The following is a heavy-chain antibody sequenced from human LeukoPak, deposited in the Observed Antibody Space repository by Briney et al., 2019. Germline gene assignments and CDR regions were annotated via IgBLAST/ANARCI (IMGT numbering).Heavy chain of an antibody. V-gene: IGHV3-23*01. Sequence: GGSLRLSCAASGFTFSSYAMSWVRQAPGKGLEWVSAISGSGGSTYYADSVKGRFTISRDNSKNTLYLQMNSLRAEDTAVYYCAKDQGITIFGVVITHFDYWGQGTLVTVSS. D-gene: IGHD3-3*01. J-gene: IGHJ4*02. CDR1: GFTFSSYA. CDR2: ISGSGGST. CDR3: AKDQGITIFGVVITHFDY.